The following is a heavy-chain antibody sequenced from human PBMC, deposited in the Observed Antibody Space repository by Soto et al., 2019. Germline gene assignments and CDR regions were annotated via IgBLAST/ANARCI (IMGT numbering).Heavy chain of an antibody. CDR2: ISAHNGNT. D-gene: IGHD3-10*01. V-gene: IGHV1-18*01. CDR3: ARGRDGEY. Sequence: QVHLVQYGAEVNKPGASVKVSCKGSGYTFTSYGITWVRQAPGQGLEWMGWISAHNGNTDYAQKLQGRVTVTRDTSTSTAYMELRSLRSDDTAVYYCARGRDGEYWGQGALVTVSS. CDR1: GYTFTSYG. J-gene: IGHJ4*02.